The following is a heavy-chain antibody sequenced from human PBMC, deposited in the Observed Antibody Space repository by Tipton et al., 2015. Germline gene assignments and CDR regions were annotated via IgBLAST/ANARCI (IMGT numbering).Heavy chain of an antibody. CDR1: GYTFTRYW. Sequence: VQLVQSGAEVKKPGESLKISCKVSGYTFTRYWIGWVRQMPGKGLEWMGIIYPSDSDTRYSPSFQGQVTISADKSISTAYLQWSSLEASDTAMYYCARQGYHYDSSANLHYYFDSWGQGTLVTVSS. D-gene: IGHD3-22*01. CDR2: IYPSDSDT. V-gene: IGHV5-51*01. J-gene: IGHJ4*02. CDR3: ARQGYHYDSSANLHYYFDS.